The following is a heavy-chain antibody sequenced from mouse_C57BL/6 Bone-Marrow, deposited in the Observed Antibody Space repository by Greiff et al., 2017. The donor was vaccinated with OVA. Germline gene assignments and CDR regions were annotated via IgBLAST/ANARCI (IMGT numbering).Heavy chain of an antibody. Sequence: DVQLQESGPGLVKPSQSLSLTCSVTGYSITSGYYWNWIRQFPGNKLEWMGYISYDGSNNYNPSLKNRISITRDTSKNQFFLKLNSVTTEDTATYYGARRRGYYGNYWYFDVWGTGTTVTVSS. D-gene: IGHD2-1*01. CDR3: ARRRGYYGNYWYFDV. J-gene: IGHJ1*03. CDR1: GYSITSGYY. CDR2: ISYDGSN. V-gene: IGHV3-6*01.